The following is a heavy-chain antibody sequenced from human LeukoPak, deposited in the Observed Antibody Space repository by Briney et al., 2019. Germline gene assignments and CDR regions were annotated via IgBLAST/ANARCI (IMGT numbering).Heavy chain of an antibody. V-gene: IGHV3-43D*03. Sequence: GGSLRLSCAASGFTFDDYAMHWVRQAPGKGLEWVSLITWDSDSTYYADSVKGRFTISRDNSKNSLYLQMNSLRPEDTALYYCAKGTSSWHEFDSWGQGTLVTVSS. CDR1: GFTFDDYA. CDR2: ITWDSDST. CDR3: AKGTSSWHEFDS. D-gene: IGHD6-13*01. J-gene: IGHJ4*02.